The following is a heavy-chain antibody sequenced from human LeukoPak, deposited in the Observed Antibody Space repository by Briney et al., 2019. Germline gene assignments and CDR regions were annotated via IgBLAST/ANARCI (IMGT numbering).Heavy chain of an antibody. V-gene: IGHV3-48*03. Sequence: GGSLRLSCAASGFTFSSYEMNWVRQAPGKGLEWVSYISSSGSTIYYADSVKGRFTISRDNAKNSLYLQMNSLRAEDTAVYYCARGDYDFWSGYYHHYYYGMDVWGQGTTVTVSS. CDR1: GFTFSSYE. CDR3: ARGDYDFWSGYYHHYYYGMDV. D-gene: IGHD3-3*01. CDR2: ISSSGSTI. J-gene: IGHJ6*02.